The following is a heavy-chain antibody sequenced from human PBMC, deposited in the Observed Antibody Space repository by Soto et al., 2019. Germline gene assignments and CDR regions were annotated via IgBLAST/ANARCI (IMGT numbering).Heavy chain of an antibody. CDR1: GDTFSSYA. CDR3: ARAGYCSGSSCYWFDY. D-gene: IGHD2-15*01. V-gene: IGHV1-69*06. J-gene: IGHJ4*02. Sequence: QVQLVQSGAEVRKPGSSVKLSCKASGDTFSSYAFSWVRQAPGQGLEWMGGIIPIFGKPKYAQRFQGGVTISADRSTSTVYMELSRLRAEDAAVYYCARAGYCSGSSCYWFDYWGQGTLVTASS. CDR2: IIPIFGKP.